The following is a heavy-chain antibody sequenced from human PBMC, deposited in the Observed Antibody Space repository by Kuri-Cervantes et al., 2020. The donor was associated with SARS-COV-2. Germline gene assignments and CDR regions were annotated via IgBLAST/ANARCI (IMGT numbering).Heavy chain of an antibody. D-gene: IGHD3-3*01. CDR1: GFTFSSYD. Sequence: GESLKISCAASGFTFSSYDMHWVRQAPGKGLEWVAFIRYDGSNKYYADSVKGRFTISRDNSKNTLYLQMNSLRAEDTAVYYCAKALRWSGTDAFDIWGQGTMVTVSS. CDR2: IRYDGSNK. CDR3: AKALRWSGTDAFDI. J-gene: IGHJ3*02. V-gene: IGHV3-30*02.